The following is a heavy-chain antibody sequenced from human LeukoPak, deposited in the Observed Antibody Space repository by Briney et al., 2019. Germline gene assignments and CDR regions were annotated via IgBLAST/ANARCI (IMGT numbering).Heavy chain of an antibody. CDR2: IYTGGST. J-gene: IGHJ4*02. Sequence: SETLSLTCSVSGGSISYGSSYWSWIRQPAGKGLEWIGLIYTGGSTNYNPSLKSRVTISVDTSKNQFSLKLSSVTAADTAVYYCAREFDTWGQGTLVTVSS. D-gene: IGHD3-9*01. V-gene: IGHV4-61*02. CDR1: GGSISYGSSY. CDR3: AREFDT.